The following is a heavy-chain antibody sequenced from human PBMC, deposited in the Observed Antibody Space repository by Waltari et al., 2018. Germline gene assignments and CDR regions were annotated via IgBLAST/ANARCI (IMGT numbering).Heavy chain of an antibody. D-gene: IGHD5-12*01. CDR1: GGSFSGYY. CDR2: INHSGST. CDR3: AGYIDYYYYMDV. V-gene: IGHV4-34*01. J-gene: IGHJ6*03. Sequence: QVQLQQWGAGLLKPSETLSLTCAVYGGSFSGYYWSWIRQPPGKGLEWIGEINHSGSTNYNPSLKSRVTISVDTSKNQFSLKLSSVTAADTAVYYCAGYIDYYYYMDVWGKGTTVTVSS.